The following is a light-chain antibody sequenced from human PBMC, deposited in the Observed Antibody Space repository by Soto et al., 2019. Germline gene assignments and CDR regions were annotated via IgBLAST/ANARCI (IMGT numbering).Light chain of an antibody. Sequence: QAVVTQPPSVSAAPGQKVTISCSGSSSNIGSNYVSWYQQVPGTAPKLLIYENDKRPSGIPDRFSGSKSGTSATLGVTGLQMGDEADYYCGSWDSSLRAHVFAAGTKLTVL. CDR1: SSNIGSNY. CDR2: END. J-gene: IGLJ1*01. V-gene: IGLV1-51*02. CDR3: GSWDSSLRAHV.